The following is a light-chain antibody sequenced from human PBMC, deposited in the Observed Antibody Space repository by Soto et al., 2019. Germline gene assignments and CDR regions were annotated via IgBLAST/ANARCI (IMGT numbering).Light chain of an antibody. V-gene: IGLV2-23*01. J-gene: IGLJ2*01. CDR2: EGS. CDR3: CSYAGSSFVV. Sequence: QSALTQPASVSGSPGQSITISCTGTSSDGGSYNLVSWYQQHPGKAPKLMIYEGSKRPSGVSNRFSGSKSGNTASLPISGLQAEDDADYYCCSYAGSSFVVFGGGTKLTVL. CDR1: SSDGGSYNL.